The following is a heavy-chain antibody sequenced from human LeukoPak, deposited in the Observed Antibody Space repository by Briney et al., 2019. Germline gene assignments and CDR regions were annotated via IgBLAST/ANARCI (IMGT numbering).Heavy chain of an antibody. J-gene: IGHJ6*03. V-gene: IGHV3-49*03. CDR3: TSAPAGYDYYYYMDV. CDR1: GFPFGDYA. Sequence: PGGSLRLSCKASGFPFGDYAMSWFRQAPGKGLEWVGFIRSKAYGGTTEYAASMKGRFTISRDDSKSIAYLQVNSLKTEDTAVYYATSAPAGYDYYYYMDVWGKGTTVTVSS. CDR2: IRSKAYGGTT. D-gene: IGHD6-13*01.